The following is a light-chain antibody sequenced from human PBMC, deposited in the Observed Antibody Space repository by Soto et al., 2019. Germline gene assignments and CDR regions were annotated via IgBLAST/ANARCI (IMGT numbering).Light chain of an antibody. V-gene: IGLV2-23*01. CDR3: CSYAGSSTDV. Sequence: QSALTQPASVSGSPGQSNTISFTGTSSDVGSYNLVSWYQQHPGKAPKLMIYEGSKRPSGVSNRFSGSKSGNTASLTISVLQAEDEADYYCCSYAGSSTDVCGTGTKLTVL. CDR2: EGS. J-gene: IGLJ1*01. CDR1: SSDVGSYNL.